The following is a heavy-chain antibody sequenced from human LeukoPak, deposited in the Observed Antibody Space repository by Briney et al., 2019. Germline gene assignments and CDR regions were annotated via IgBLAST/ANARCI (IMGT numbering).Heavy chain of an antibody. J-gene: IGHJ3*02. CDR1: GFTFSSYG. Sequence: HPGGSLRLSCAASGFTFSSYGMHWVRQAPGKGLEWVAVISYDGSNKYYADSVKGRFTISRDNSKNTLYLQMNSLRAEDTAVYYCADPPRDIWGQGTMVTVSS. V-gene: IGHV3-30*03. CDR2: ISYDGSNK. CDR3: ADPPRDI.